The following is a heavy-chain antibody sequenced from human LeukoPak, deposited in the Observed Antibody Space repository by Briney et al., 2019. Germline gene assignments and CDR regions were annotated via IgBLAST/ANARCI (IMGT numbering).Heavy chain of an antibody. Sequence: SETLSLTCTVSGGSISSSSYYWGWIRQPPGKGLEWIGSIYYSGSTYYNPSLKSRVTISVDTSKNQFSLKLSSVTAADTAVYYCAMGSWSWDYWGQGTLVTVSS. D-gene: IGHD1-26*01. J-gene: IGHJ4*02. CDR1: GGSISSSSYY. V-gene: IGHV4-39*01. CDR2: IYYSGST. CDR3: AMGSWSWDY.